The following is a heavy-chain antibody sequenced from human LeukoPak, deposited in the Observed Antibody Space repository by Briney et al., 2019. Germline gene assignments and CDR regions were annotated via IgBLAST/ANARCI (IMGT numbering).Heavy chain of an antibody. V-gene: IGHV4-34*01. Sequence: SETLSLTCAVYGGSFSGYYWSWIRQPPGKGLEWIGEINHSGSTNYNPSLKSRVTISVDTSKNQFSLKLSSVTAADTAVYYCATRGGYRSGGSCYHFDYWGQGTLVTVSS. D-gene: IGHD2-15*01. J-gene: IGHJ4*02. CDR3: ATRGGYRSGGSCYHFDY. CDR2: INHSGST. CDR1: GGSFSGYY.